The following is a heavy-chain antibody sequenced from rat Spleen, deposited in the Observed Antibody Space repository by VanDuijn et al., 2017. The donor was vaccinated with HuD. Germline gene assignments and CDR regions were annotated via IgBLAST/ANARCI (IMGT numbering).Heavy chain of an antibody. Sequence: EVQLQESGPGLVKPSQSLSLTCSVTGYSITSHYWDWVRKFPGNKMEWMGYISYSGSTSYNPSLKSRISIARDTSKNQFFLQLNSVTTEDTATYYCARSRYFDFWGPGTMVTVSS. CDR2: ISYSGST. V-gene: IGHV3-1*01. CDR3: ARSRYFDF. CDR1: GYSITSHY. J-gene: IGHJ1*01.